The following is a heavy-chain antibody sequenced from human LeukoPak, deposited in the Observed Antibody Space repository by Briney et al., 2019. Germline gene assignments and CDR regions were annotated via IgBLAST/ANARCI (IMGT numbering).Heavy chain of an antibody. CDR3: ARGYYYDSSGYLPPAPFDY. CDR1: GGSISSYY. V-gene: IGHV4-59*01. Sequence: SETLSLTCTVSGGSISSYYWGWIRQPPGKGLEWVGYIYYSGSTNYNPSLKSRVTISVDTSRNQFSLKLSSVTAADTAVYYCARGYYYDSSGYLPPAPFDYWGQGTLVTVSS. D-gene: IGHD3-22*01. CDR2: IYYSGST. J-gene: IGHJ4*02.